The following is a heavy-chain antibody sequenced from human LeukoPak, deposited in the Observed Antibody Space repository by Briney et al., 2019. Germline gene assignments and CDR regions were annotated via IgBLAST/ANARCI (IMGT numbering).Heavy chain of an antibody. J-gene: IGHJ6*02. D-gene: IGHD5-18*01. Sequence: PSETLSLTCTVSGGSISSYYWSWIRQPPGKGLEWIGYIYYSGSTKYNASLKSGVTILVDKYKKQFSLKLSSVTAADTAVYYCARDYSYGSYYYYGIDVWGQGTTVTVSS. V-gene: IGHV4-59*01. CDR3: ARDYSYGSYYYYGIDV. CDR1: GGSISSYY. CDR2: IYYSGST.